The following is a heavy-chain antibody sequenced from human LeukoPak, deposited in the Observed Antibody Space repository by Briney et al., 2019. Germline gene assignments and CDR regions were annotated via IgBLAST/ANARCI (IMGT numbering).Heavy chain of an antibody. CDR3: ARVNGIVVTILYLYMDV. D-gene: IGHD5-12*01. V-gene: IGHV3-11*01. CDR2: ISSSGSTM. CDR1: GFIFSDYY. J-gene: IGHJ6*03. Sequence: GGSLRLSCAASGFIFSDYYMSWIRQAPGKGLEWVSYISSSGSTMYYTDSVKGRFTISRDNAKDSLYLQMNSLRAEDTAVYYCARVNGIVVTILYLYMDVWGKGTTVTVSS.